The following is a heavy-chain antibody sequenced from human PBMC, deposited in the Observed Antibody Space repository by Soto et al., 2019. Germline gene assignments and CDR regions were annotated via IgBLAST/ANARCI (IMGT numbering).Heavy chain of an antibody. Sequence: QVQLVQSGAEVKKPGASVKVSCKASGYTFTSYYMHWVRQAPGQGLEWMGIINPSGGSTSYAQKYESKVTMTRDTSTSTVYMEVSSLRSEDTAVYYCAGDRPTGSPGENWFDSWGQGTLVTVSS. J-gene: IGHJ5*01. CDR3: AGDRPTGSPGENWFDS. V-gene: IGHV1-46*01. CDR1: GYTFTSYY. D-gene: IGHD1-1*01. CDR2: INPSGGST.